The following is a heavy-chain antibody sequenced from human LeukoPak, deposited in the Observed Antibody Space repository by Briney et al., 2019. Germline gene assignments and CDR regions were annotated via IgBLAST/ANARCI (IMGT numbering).Heavy chain of an antibody. D-gene: IGHD3-10*01. CDR1: GFIFSPHA. Sequence: TPGGSLRLSCAASGFIFSPHAMPWVRQAPGKGLEWVSSISSSSSYIYYADSVKGRFTISRDNAKNSLYLQMNSLRAEDTAVYYCARDRWFGELLYTDYWGQGTLVTVSS. V-gene: IGHV3-21*01. CDR2: ISSSSSYI. CDR3: ARDRWFGELLYTDY. J-gene: IGHJ4*02.